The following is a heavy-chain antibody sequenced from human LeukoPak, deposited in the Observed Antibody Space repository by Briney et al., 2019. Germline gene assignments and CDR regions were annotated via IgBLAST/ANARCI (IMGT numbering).Heavy chain of an antibody. Sequence: ASVKVSCKASGYTFTSYGISWVRQAPGQGLEWMGWNSAYNGNTNYAQKLQGRVTMTTDTSTSTAYMELRSLRSDDTAVYYCARDFNGIDIVVVVAATNWFDPWGQGSLVTVSS. V-gene: IGHV1-18*01. CDR2: NSAYNGNT. CDR3: ARDFNGIDIVVVVAATNWFDP. CDR1: GYTFTSYG. J-gene: IGHJ5*02. D-gene: IGHD2-15*01.